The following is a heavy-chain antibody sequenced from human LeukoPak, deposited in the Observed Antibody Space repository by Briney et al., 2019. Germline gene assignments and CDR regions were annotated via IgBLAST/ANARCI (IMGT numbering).Heavy chain of an antibody. V-gene: IGHV1-46*01. CDR3: ARAHCSGGACPNWFDP. J-gene: IGHJ5*02. CDR2: INPSGGTT. CDR1: GYTFTSYY. Sequence: GASVKVSCKASGYTFTSYYMHWVRQAPGQGLEWMGIINPSGGTTGYAQKFQGRVTMTRDTSTSTVYMGLSSLRSDDTAVYYCARAHCSGGACPNWFDPWGQGTLVTVSS. D-gene: IGHD2-15*01.